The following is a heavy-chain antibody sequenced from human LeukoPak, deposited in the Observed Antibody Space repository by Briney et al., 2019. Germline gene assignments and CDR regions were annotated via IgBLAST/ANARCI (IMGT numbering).Heavy chain of an antibody. V-gene: IGHV3-23*01. CDR3: AKSGNTETVDY. CDR2: IRDTDGRT. Sequence: GVSLRLSCAASGFTLSSYAMSWVRQTPGKGLECVSTIRDTDGRTYYADSVEGRFTISRDNSTNTLYLQMNSLRAGDTAIYYCAKSGNTETVDYWGQGTLVTVSS. CDR1: GFTLSSYA. D-gene: IGHD4-17*01. J-gene: IGHJ4*02.